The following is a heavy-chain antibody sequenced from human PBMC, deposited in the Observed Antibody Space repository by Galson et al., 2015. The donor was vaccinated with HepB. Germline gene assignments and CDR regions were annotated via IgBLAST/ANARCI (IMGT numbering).Heavy chain of an antibody. Sequence: SLRLSCAASGFTFSSYSMKWVRQAPGKGLEWVSSISSSSSYIYYADSVKGRFTISRDNAKNSLYLQMNSLRAEDTAVYYCARDWVMIRWTFDIWGQGTMVTVSS. V-gene: IGHV3-21*01. CDR2: ISSSSSYI. J-gene: IGHJ3*02. CDR1: GFTFSSYS. CDR3: ARDWVMIRWTFDI. D-gene: IGHD2-21*01.